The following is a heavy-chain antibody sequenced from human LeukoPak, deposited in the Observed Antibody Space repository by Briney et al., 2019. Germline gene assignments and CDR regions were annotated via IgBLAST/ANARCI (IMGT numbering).Heavy chain of an antibody. CDR3: ARAMVRGSMDV. J-gene: IGHJ6*02. CDR2: IYYSGST. D-gene: IGHD3-10*01. V-gene: IGHV4-31*03. Sequence: SETLSLTCTVSGGSISSGGYYWSWIRQHPGKGLEWIGYIYYSGSTYYNPSLKSRVTISVDTSKNQFSLKLSSVTAADTVVYYCARAMVRGSMDVWGQGTTVTVSS. CDR1: GGSISSGGYY.